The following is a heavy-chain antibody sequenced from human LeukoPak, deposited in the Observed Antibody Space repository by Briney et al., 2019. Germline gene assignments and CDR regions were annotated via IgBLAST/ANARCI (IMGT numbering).Heavy chain of an antibody. Sequence: GGSLRLSCAASGFTVSSNYMSWVRQAPGKGLEWVSVIYSGGGTYYADSVKGRFTISRDNSKNTLYLQMNSLRAEDTAVYYCARGGYCSSTSCYYFDYWGQGTLVTVSS. CDR2: IYSGGGT. J-gene: IGHJ4*02. CDR3: ARGGYCSSTSCYYFDY. D-gene: IGHD2-2*01. CDR1: GFTVSSNY. V-gene: IGHV3-53*01.